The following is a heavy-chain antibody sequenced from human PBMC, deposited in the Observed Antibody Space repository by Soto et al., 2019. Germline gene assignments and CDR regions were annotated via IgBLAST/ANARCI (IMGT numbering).Heavy chain of an antibody. CDR3: ARVNYYYDSSGYRRVVSLDV. CDR2: IYYSGST. V-gene: IGHV4-59*01. J-gene: IGHJ6*02. Sequence: SQTLSLTCTVSGGSISSYYWSWIRQPPGKGLEWIGYIYYSGSTNYNPSLKSRVTISVDTSKNQFSLKLSSVTAADTAVYYCARVNYYYDSSGYRRVVSLDVWGQGTTVTVSS. D-gene: IGHD3-22*01. CDR1: GGSISSYY.